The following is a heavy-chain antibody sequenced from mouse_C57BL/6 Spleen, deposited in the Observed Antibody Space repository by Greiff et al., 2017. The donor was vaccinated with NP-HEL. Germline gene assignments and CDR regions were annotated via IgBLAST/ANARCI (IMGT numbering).Heavy chain of an antibody. CDR2: IYPGDGDT. CDR1: GYAFSSSW. Sequence: QVHVKQSGPELVKPGASVKISCKASGYAFSSSWMNWVKQRPGKGLEWIGRIYPGDGDTNYNGKFKGKATLTADKSSSTAYMQLSSLTSEDSAVYFCATDSSGSFDYWGQGTTLTVSS. CDR3: ATDSSGSFDY. D-gene: IGHD3-2*02. J-gene: IGHJ2*01. V-gene: IGHV1-82*01.